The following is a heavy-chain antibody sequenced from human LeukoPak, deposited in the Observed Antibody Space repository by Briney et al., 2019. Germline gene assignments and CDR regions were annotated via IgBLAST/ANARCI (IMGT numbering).Heavy chain of an antibody. CDR3: ARAQWFGEPYYYGMDV. V-gene: IGHV3-13*01. Sequence: QPGRSLRLSCAASGFTFSSYDMHWVRQATGKGLEWVSAIGTAGDTYYPGSVKGRFTISRENAKNSLYLQMNSLRAGDTAVYYCARAQWFGEPYYYGMDVWGQGTTVTVSS. CDR2: IGTAGDT. CDR1: GFTFSSYD. J-gene: IGHJ6*02. D-gene: IGHD3-10*01.